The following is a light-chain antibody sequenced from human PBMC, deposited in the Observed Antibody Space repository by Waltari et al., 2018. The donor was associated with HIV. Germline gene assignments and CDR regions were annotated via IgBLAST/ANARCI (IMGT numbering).Light chain of an antibody. CDR1: QTISTY. CDR3: QQSDRIPYT. J-gene: IGKJ2*01. Sequence: DVQITQSPSSLSASVGDRVTITCRASQTISTYLSWYQMTPGKAPQLLIYSTSTLRSGVPSRFSGRGSETNITLTIISLLPEDFGTYVCQQSDRIPYTLGQGTVLEIK. V-gene: IGKV1-39*01. CDR2: STS.